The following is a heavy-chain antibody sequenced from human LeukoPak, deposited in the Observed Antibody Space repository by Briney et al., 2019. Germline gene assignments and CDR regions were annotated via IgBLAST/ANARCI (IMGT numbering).Heavy chain of an antibody. J-gene: IGHJ4*02. CDR2: ISYDGSNK. CDR1: GFTFSSYG. CDR3: AKAYDSSGYYYIDY. Sequence: GGSLRLSCAASGFTFSSYGMHWVRQAPGKGLEWVAVISYDGSNKYYAGSVKGRFTISRDNSKNTLYLQMNSLRAEDTAVYYCAKAYDSSGYYYIDYWGQGTLVTVSS. D-gene: IGHD3-22*01. V-gene: IGHV3-30*18.